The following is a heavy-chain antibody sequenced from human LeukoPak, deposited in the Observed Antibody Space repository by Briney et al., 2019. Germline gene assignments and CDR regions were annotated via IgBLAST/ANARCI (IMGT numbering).Heavy chain of an antibody. D-gene: IGHD1-26*01. V-gene: IGHV3-48*02. CDR2: ISSNSDTK. CDR1: GFRFSEYS. Sequence: GGSLRLSCAASGFRFSEYSMNWVRQAPGKGVECISYISSNSDTKYYADSVKVRFTISRDNAKNSLYLQLNSLRDEDTAVYYCASSWEYWGRGTLVTVSS. J-gene: IGHJ4*02. CDR3: ASSWEY.